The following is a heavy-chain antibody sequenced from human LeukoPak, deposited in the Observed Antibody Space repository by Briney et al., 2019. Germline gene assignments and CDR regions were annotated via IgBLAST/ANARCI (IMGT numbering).Heavy chain of an antibody. Sequence: GGSLRLSCAASGFTFSSYSTNWVRQAPGKGLEWVSYISSSSSSIHYADSVKGRFTISRDNAKNSLYLQMNSLRAEDTAVYYCARVMTRVAAAGTGGGYWGQGTLVTVSS. CDR3: ARVMTRVAAAGTGGGY. J-gene: IGHJ4*02. D-gene: IGHD6-13*01. CDR2: ISSSSSSI. V-gene: IGHV3-48*01. CDR1: GFTFSSYS.